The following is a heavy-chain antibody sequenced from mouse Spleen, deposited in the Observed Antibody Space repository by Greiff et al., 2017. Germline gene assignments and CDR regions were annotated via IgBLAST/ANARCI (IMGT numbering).Heavy chain of an antibody. J-gene: IGHJ3*01. V-gene: IGHV7-3*01. Sequence: EVQLVESGGGLVQPGGSLSLSCAASGYTFTDYYMSWVRQPPGKALEWLGFIRTKANGYTTEYSVYVKGQFTISRDNSQGFIYLQMKARRAEDGYTCYSARYDYGTSFAYWGQGTLVTVSA. CDR1: GYTFTDYY. CDR3: ARYDYGTSFAY. D-gene: IGHD2-1*01. CDR2: IRTKANGYTT.